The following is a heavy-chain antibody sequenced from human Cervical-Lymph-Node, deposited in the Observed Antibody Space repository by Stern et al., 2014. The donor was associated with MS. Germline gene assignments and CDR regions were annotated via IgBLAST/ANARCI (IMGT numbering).Heavy chain of an antibody. J-gene: IGHJ4*02. CDR3: ARGGSGFFDY. V-gene: IGHV1-3*04. CDR1: GYTFTSYA. CDR2: ISTDSGAT. Sequence: MQLVESGAEVVKPGASVKVSCKASGYTFTSYAMHWVRQAPGKKLEWMGWISTDSGATKYAQKLQGRVTSTRDTSASTAYMELSRLRSEDTAVYYCARGGSGFFDYWGQGTLVTVSS. D-gene: IGHD3-22*01.